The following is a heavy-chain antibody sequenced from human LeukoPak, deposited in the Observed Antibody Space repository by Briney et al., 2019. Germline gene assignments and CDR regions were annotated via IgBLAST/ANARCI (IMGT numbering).Heavy chain of an antibody. V-gene: IGHV1-69*13. CDR1: GYIFTSYG. Sequence: SVKVSCKASGYIFTSYGISWVRQAPGQGLEWMGGIIPIFGAANYAQKFQGRVTITADESTSTAYMELSSLRSEDTAVYYCARDAITYYYDSSGSERDDAFDIWGQGTMVTVSS. CDR3: ARDAITYYYDSSGSERDDAFDI. J-gene: IGHJ3*02. D-gene: IGHD3-22*01. CDR2: IIPIFGAA.